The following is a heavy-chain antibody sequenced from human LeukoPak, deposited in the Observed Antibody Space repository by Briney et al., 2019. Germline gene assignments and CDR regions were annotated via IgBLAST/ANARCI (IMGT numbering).Heavy chain of an antibody. J-gene: IGHJ4*02. D-gene: IGHD3-22*01. Sequence: SETLPLTCTVSGGSISSSSYYWGWIRQPPGKGLEWIGSIYYSGSTYYNPSLKSRVTISVDTSKNQFSLKLSSVTAADTAVYYCARSDSSGYYFDYWGRGTLVTVSS. CDR3: ARSDSSGYYFDY. V-gene: IGHV4-39*01. CDR1: GGSISSSSYY. CDR2: IYYSGST.